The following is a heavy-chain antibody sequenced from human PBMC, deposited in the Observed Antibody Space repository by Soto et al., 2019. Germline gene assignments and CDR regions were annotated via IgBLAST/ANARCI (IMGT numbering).Heavy chain of an antibody. J-gene: IGHJ4*02. CDR3: VIGERSAGLFDF. V-gene: IGHV4-34*01. CDR1: GGSFIRYY. Sequence: SETLSLTCGVYGGSFIRYYWKWIRQPPGKGLEWIGEINHNGDTKYNPSLKSRVAISLDTSKSQFSLNLSSVTAADTAVYYCVIGERSAGLFDFSGPRTLVTLSS. CDR2: INHNGDT.